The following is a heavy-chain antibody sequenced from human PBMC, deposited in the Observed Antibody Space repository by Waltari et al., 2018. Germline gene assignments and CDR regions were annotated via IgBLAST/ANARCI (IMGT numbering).Heavy chain of an antibody. CDR3: ARGQYYDFWSGYYYYYYGMDV. D-gene: IGHD3-3*01. V-gene: IGHV4-34*01. CDR2: INHSGST. J-gene: IGHJ6*02. Sequence: QVQLQQWGAGLLKPSETLSLTCAVYGGSFSGYYWSWIRQPPGQGLEWIGEINHSGSTNYNPSLKSRVTISVDTSKNQFSLKLSSVTAADTAVYYCARGQYYDFWSGYYYYYYGMDVWGQGTTVTVSS. CDR1: GGSFSGYY.